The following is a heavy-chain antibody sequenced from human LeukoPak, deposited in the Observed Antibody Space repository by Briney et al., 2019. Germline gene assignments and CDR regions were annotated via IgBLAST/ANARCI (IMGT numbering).Heavy chain of an antibody. CDR1: GFTFSSYA. Sequence: GGSLRLSCAASGFTFSSYAMSWVRQAPGKGLEWVSAISGSGGSTYYADSVEGRFTISRDNSKNTLYLQMNSLRAEDTAVYYCANPLRIVATIYFYAFDIWGQGTMVTVSS. CDR2: ISGSGGST. D-gene: IGHD5-12*01. V-gene: IGHV3-23*01. CDR3: ANPLRIVATIYFYAFDI. J-gene: IGHJ3*02.